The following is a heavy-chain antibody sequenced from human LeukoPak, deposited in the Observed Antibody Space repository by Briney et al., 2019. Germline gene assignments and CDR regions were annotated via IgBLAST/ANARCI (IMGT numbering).Heavy chain of an antibody. CDR3: ARDRTDSSSWYHRTPYYYGMDV. CDR1: GFTFSSYW. J-gene: IGHJ6*02. CDR2: IKQDGSEK. D-gene: IGHD6-13*01. Sequence: GGSLRLSCAASGFTFSSYWMSWVRQAPGKGLEWVANIKQDGSEKYYVDSVKGRFTISRDNAKNSLYLQMNSLRAEDTAVYYCARDRTDSSSWYHRTPYYYGMDVWGQGTRSPSP. V-gene: IGHV3-7*01.